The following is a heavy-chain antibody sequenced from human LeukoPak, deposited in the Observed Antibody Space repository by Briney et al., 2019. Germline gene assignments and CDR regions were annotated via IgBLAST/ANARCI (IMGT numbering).Heavy chain of an antibody. Sequence: GGSLRLSCAASGFTFSSYWMSWVRQAPGKGLEWVANIKQDGSEKYYVDSVKGRFTISRDNAKNSLYLQMNSLRAEDTAVYYCARDVIAPLYYFDYWGQGTLVTVSS. CDR1: GFTFSSYW. CDR2: IKQDGSEK. D-gene: IGHD2-21*01. CDR3: ARDVIAPLYYFDY. V-gene: IGHV3-7*01. J-gene: IGHJ4*02.